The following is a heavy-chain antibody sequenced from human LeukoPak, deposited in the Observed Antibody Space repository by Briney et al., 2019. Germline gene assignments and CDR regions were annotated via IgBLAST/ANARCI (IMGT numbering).Heavy chain of an antibody. V-gene: IGHV2-70*11. J-gene: IGHJ4*02. CDR1: GFSLRTSGMC. D-gene: IGHD6-13*01. Sequence: SGPALVKPTQTLTLTCTFSGFSLRTSGMCVSWVRQPPGKALAWLARIDWDDDKYYSTSLKTRLTISKDTSKYQVVLTMTNTDPEDTAMYYCARIRAGSHLDYFDYWGLGTLVTVSS. CDR2: IDWDDDK. CDR3: ARIRAGSHLDYFDY.